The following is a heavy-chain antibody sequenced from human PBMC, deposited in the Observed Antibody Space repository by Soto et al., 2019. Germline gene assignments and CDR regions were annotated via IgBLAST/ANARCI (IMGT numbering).Heavy chain of an antibody. V-gene: IGHV1-8*01. Sequence: QVQLVQSGAEVKKPGASVKVSCKASGYTFTSYDINWVRQATGQGLEWMGWMHPNSGNTGYAQKFQGRVTMTRNTAISTAYMELRSLRSEDTAVYYCAAWRACSGCSCRRTGRYWFDPWGQGTLVTVSS. CDR3: AAWRACSGCSCRRTGRYWFDP. CDR1: GYTFTSYD. D-gene: IGHD2-15*01. CDR2: MHPNSGNT. J-gene: IGHJ5*02.